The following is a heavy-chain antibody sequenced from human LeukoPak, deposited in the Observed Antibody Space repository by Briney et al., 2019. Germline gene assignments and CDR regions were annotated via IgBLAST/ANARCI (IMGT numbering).Heavy chain of an antibody. D-gene: IGHD5-12*01. CDR1: GGTFSSYA. J-gene: IGHJ5*02. CDR2: IIPIFGIA. Sequence: SVKVSFKASGGTFSSYAISWVRQAPGQGREWMGRIIPIFGIANYAQKFQGRVTITADKSTSTAYMELSSLRSEDTAVYYCARESDYDHWFDPWGQGTLPTVAS. V-gene: IGHV1-69*04. CDR3: ARESDYDHWFDP.